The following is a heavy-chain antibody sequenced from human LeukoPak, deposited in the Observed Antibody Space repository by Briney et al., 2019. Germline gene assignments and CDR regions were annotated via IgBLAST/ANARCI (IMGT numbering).Heavy chain of an antibody. CDR1: GFTFSSYA. V-gene: IGHV3-23*01. CDR3: ARGGHCSTTSCSNYDGMDV. J-gene: IGHJ6*02. CDR2: ISGSGVTT. D-gene: IGHD2-2*01. Sequence: GGSLRLSCIASGFTFSSYAMGWVRQAPGKGLDWVSAISGSGVTTHYAGSVQGRFTISRDNSKNTLYLQMNSLRAEDTAVYFCARGGHCSTTSCSNYDGMDVWGQGTTLTVSS.